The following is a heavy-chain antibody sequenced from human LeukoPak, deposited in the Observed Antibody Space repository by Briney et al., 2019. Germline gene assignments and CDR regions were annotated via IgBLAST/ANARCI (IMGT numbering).Heavy chain of an antibody. Sequence: ASVKVSCKASAYTFTSYYMHWVRQAPGQGLEWMGIINPSGGSTSYAQKFQGRVTMTRDMSTSTVYMELSSLRSEDTAVYYCARVHSNGWYSTYYYYYMDVWGKGTTVTVSS. CDR1: AYTFTSYY. V-gene: IGHV1-46*01. D-gene: IGHD6-19*01. J-gene: IGHJ6*03. CDR3: ARVHSNGWYSTYYYYYMDV. CDR2: INPSGGST.